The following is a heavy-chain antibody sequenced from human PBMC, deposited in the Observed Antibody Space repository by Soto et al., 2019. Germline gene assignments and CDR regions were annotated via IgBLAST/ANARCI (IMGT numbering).Heavy chain of an antibody. V-gene: IGHV3-30*18. CDR1: GFTFSSYG. J-gene: IGHJ5*02. D-gene: IGHD3-22*01. Sequence: SLRLSCAASGFTFSSYGMHWVRQAPGKGLEWVAVISYDGSNKYYADSVKGRFTISRDNSKNTLYLQMNRLRAEDTAVYYCAKLNYDSSGYNWFDPWGQGTLVTVSS. CDR3: AKLNYDSSGYNWFDP. CDR2: ISYDGSNK.